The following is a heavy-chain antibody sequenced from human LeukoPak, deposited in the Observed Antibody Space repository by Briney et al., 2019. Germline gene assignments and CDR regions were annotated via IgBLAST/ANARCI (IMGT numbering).Heavy chain of an antibody. CDR2: IYYRGST. D-gene: IGHD3-10*01. V-gene: IGHV4-39*01. Sequence: PSETLSLTCTVSGGSISSSSYYWGWIRQPPGKGLEWIGSIYYRGSTYYNPSLKSRVTISVDTSKNQFSLKLSSVTAADTAVYYCARNPLGDYYGSGSYYYYYMDVWGKGTTATVSS. J-gene: IGHJ6*03. CDR1: GGSISSSSYY. CDR3: ARNPLGDYYGSGSYYYYYMDV.